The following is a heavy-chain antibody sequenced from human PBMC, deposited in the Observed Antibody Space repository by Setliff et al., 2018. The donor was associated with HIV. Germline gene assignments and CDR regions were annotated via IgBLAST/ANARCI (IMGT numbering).Heavy chain of an antibody. J-gene: IGHJ5*02. CDR2: IYYTGST. V-gene: IGHV4-59*12. CDR3: VKAVAAPSWFDP. CDR1: GGSMSSCY. Sequence: SETLSLTCTVSGGSMSSCYWSWIRQPPGKGLEWVGYIYYTGSTYYNPSLKSRVSISVDTSKNQFSLKLTSVTAADTAVYYCVKAVAAPSWFDPWGQGTLVTVSS. D-gene: IGHD2-15*01.